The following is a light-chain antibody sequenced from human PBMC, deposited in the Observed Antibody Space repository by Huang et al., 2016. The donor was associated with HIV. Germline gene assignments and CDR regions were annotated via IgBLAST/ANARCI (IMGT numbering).Light chain of an antibody. CDR1: QDISAS. CDR2: AAS. J-gene: IGKJ3*01. Sequence: IRLTQSPSPLSASVGDRVTITCRASQDISASLNWFQQKPGKAPKLLIFAASTLQSGVPSRFIGSGSGTDFTLTITSLQPEDFATYSCQQSYTTPRVTFGPGTKVDV. CDR3: QQSYTTPRVT. V-gene: IGKV1-39*01.